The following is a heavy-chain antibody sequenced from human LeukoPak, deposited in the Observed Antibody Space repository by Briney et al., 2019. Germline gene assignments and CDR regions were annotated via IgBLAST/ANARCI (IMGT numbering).Heavy chain of an antibody. CDR2: ISSSGGST. V-gene: IGHV3-23*01. Sequence: GGSLRLSCAASGFTFSSHAMSWVRQAPGKGMEWVSSISSSGGSTKYADSVKGRFTISRDNSKNTLYLRMNSLRADDTAVYYCAKGKGGSIMIALGGVIASDYWGQGTLVTVSS. D-gene: IGHD3-16*02. J-gene: IGHJ4*02. CDR3: AKGKGGSIMIALGGVIASDY. CDR1: GFTFSSHA.